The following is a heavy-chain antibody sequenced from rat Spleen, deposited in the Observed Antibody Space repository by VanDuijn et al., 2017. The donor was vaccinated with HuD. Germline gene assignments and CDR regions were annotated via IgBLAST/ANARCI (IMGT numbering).Heavy chain of an antibody. CDR2: ITNTGGST. CDR1: GFTFNNYW. D-gene: IGHD4-3*01. Sequence: EVQLVESGGGLVQPGRSLKLSCVASGFTFNNYWMTWIRQAPGKGLEWVASITNTGGSTYYPDSVKGRFTISREDGRSTLYLQMNSLRSEDTATYYCARHNSGYGVMDAWGQGASVTVSS. V-gene: IGHV5-31*01. J-gene: IGHJ4*01. CDR3: ARHNSGYGVMDA.